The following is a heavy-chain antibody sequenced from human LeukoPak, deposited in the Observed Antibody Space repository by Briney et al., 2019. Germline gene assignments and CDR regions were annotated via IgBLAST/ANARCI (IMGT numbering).Heavy chain of an antibody. Sequence: GGSLRLACAASGFTFSTYSMNWVRQAPGKGLEWVSSISTSSSYIYYADSVKGRFTISRDNAKNSLYLQMNSLRAEDTAVYYCARLHLRGAFDYWGQGTLVTVSS. CDR2: ISTSSSYI. CDR1: GFTFSTYS. J-gene: IGHJ4*02. V-gene: IGHV3-21*01. CDR3: ARLHLRGAFDY. D-gene: IGHD3-10*01.